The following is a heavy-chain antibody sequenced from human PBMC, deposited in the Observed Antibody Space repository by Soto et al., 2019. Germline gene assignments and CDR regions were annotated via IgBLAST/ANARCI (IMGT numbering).Heavy chain of an antibody. CDR2: ISGTGTTT. CDR3: VKAVYLLDFDY. Sequence: GGSLRLSCAASGFTFSSYAMTWVRQAPGKGLEWVSTISGTGTTTYYADSVKGRFTISRDNSKNTLYLQMNSLRTEDTAVYYYVKAVYLLDFDYWGQGTLVTVYS. D-gene: IGHD2-8*01. CDR1: GFTFSSYA. V-gene: IGHV3-23*01. J-gene: IGHJ4*02.